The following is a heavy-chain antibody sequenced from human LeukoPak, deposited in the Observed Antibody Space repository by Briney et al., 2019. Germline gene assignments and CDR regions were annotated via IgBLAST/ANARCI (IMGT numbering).Heavy chain of an antibody. CDR1: GYTFTSYG. Sequence: GASVKVSCKASGYTFTSYGISWVRQAPGQGLEWMGWISAYNGNTNYAQKLQGRVTMTTDTSTSTAYMELRSLRSDDTAVYYCASQYYDILTGYGNFDYWGQGTLVTVSS. J-gene: IGHJ4*02. CDR2: ISAYNGNT. D-gene: IGHD3-9*01. CDR3: ASQYYDILTGYGNFDY. V-gene: IGHV1-18*01.